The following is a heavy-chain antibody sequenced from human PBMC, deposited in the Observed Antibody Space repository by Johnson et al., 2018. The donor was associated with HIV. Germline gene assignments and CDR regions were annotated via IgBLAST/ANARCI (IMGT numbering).Heavy chain of an antibody. Sequence: QVQLVESGGGLVKPGGSLRLSCAASGFTFSDYYMSWIRQAPGKGLEWVSSISCSGGTIYYADSVKGRFSISRDNTKNSLYLQMNSRRAEDTAVYYCTRERLRAGAFDIWGQGTMVTVSS. D-gene: IGHD6-13*01. J-gene: IGHJ3*02. CDR2: ISCSGGTI. CDR3: TRERLRAGAFDI. CDR1: GFTFSDYY. V-gene: IGHV3-11*01.